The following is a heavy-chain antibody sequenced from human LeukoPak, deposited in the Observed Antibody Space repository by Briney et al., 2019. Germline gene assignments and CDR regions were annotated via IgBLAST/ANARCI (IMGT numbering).Heavy chain of an antibody. J-gene: IGHJ4*02. CDR1: GFTFSSYG. CDR3: AKGGSYDSSGYYHQY. CDR2: IRYDGSNK. V-gene: IGHV3-30*02. Sequence: GGSLRLSCAASGFTFSSYGMHWVRQAPGKGLEWVAFIRYDGSNKYYADSVEGRFTISRDNSKNTLYLQMNSLRAEDTAVYYCAKGGSYDSSGYYHQYWGQGTLVTVSS. D-gene: IGHD3-22*01.